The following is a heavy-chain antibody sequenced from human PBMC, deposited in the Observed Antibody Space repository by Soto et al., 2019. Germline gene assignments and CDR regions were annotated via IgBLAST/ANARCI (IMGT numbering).Heavy chain of an antibody. CDR3: AHRLSGYNWNGGYFDY. V-gene: IGHV2-5*02. D-gene: IGHD1-1*01. CDR2: IYWDDDK. J-gene: IGHJ4*02. Sequence: QITLKESAPTRVKPTQTLTLTCTFSGFSLTSRPMGVGWIRQPPGKALEWLAFIYWDDDKRYSPSLRSRLTITXATXGXQVVRTMTNMDPVDTATYYCAHRLSGYNWNGGYFDYWGQGALVTVSS. CDR1: GFSLTSRPMG.